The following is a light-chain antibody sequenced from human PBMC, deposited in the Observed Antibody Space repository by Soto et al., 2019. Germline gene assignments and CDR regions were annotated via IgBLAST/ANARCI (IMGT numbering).Light chain of an antibody. V-gene: IGLV3-21*02. J-gene: IGLJ1*01. Sequence: SYELTQPPSVSVAPGQTARITCGGKNIGSKSVHWYQQKPGQAPVLVVSDNSDRPSGIPERFSGSNSGNTATLTISSVEAGDEADFNCQVWDTNSDLYVFGPGTKLTVL. CDR1: NIGSKS. CDR2: DNS. CDR3: QVWDTNSDLYV.